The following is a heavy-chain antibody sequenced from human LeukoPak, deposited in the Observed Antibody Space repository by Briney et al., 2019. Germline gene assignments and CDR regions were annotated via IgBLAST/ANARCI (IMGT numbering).Heavy chain of an antibody. CDR2: IRYDGGNK. J-gene: IGHJ4*02. Sequence: GGSLRLSCAASGFTFSSYGMHWVRQAPGKGLEWVAFIRYDGGNKYYADSVKGRFTISRDNSKNTLYLQMNSLRAEDTAVYYCARVGELSHPLDYWGQGTLVTVSS. D-gene: IGHD3-10*01. V-gene: IGHV3-30*02. CDR1: GFTFSSYG. CDR3: ARVGELSHPLDY.